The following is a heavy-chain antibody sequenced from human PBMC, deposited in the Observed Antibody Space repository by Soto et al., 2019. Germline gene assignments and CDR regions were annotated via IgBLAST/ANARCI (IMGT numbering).Heavy chain of an antibody. CDR1: GCSISSYY. Sequence: LETLSLTCTVSGCSISSYYWSWIRQPPGKGLEWIGYIYYSGSTNYNPSLKSRVTISVDKSKNQFSLKLSSVTAADTAVYYCERDLVLYYGXDVWGQGTTVTVSS. CDR3: ERDLVLYYGXDV. CDR2: IYYSGST. D-gene: IGHD3-10*01. V-gene: IGHV4-59*12. J-gene: IGHJ6*02.